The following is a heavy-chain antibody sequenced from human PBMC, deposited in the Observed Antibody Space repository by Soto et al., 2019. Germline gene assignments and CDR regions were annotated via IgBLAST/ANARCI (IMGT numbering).Heavy chain of an antibody. CDR3: AIGTRYRNLYCSSTSCYLFDY. V-gene: IGHV1-8*01. Sequence: SVKVSCKASGYTFTSYDINWVRQATGQGLEWMGWMNPNSGNTGYAQKFQGRVTMTRNTSISTAYMELSSLRSEDTAVYYCAIGTRYRNLYCSSTSCYLFDYWGQGTLVTVSX. CDR2: MNPNSGNT. CDR1: GYTFTSYD. J-gene: IGHJ4*02. D-gene: IGHD2-2*01.